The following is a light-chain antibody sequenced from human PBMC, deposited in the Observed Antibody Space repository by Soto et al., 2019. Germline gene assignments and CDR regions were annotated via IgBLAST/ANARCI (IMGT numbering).Light chain of an antibody. Sequence: QAVVTQPPSASGSPGQSVTISCTGTSSDVGGYNYVSWYQQHPGKAPKLMISAVSERPSGVPDRFSGSKSGNTASLTVSGLQAEDEADYYCSSYAGSDIWVFGGGTKLTV. CDR1: SSDVGGYNY. CDR3: SSYAGSDIWV. CDR2: AVS. J-gene: IGLJ2*01. V-gene: IGLV2-8*01.